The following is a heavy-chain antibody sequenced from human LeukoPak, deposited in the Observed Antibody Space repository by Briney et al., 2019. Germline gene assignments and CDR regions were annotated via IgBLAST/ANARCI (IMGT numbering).Heavy chain of an antibody. D-gene: IGHD1-26*01. Sequence: GGSLRLSCAASGFTFSSYRMNWVRQAPGKGLEWVSSISSSSSYIYYADSVKGRFTISRDNAKNSLYLQMNSLRAEDTAVYYCARDSERWELLVGKKSLDYWGQGTLVTVSS. CDR2: ISSSSSYI. CDR3: ARDSERWELLVGKKSLDY. CDR1: GFTFSSYR. J-gene: IGHJ4*02. V-gene: IGHV3-21*01.